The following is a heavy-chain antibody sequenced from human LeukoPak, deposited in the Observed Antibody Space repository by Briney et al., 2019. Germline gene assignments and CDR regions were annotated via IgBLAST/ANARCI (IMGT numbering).Heavy chain of an antibody. V-gene: IGHV3-30*03. CDR2: ISYDGSNK. CDR3: ARESYCTNTSCPIGDHFDY. D-gene: IGHD2-2*01. J-gene: IGHJ4*02. Sequence: GRSLRLSCAASGFTFSSYGMHWVRQAPGKGLEWVAVISYDGSNKYYADSVKGRFTISRDNSKNTLYLQMNSLRAEDTAVYYCARESYCTNTSCPIGDHFDYWGQGTLVTVSS. CDR1: GFTFSSYG.